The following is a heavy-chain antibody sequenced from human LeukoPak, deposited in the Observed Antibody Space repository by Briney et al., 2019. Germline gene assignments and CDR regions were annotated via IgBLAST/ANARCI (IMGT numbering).Heavy chain of an antibody. J-gene: IGHJ4*02. CDR2: IYSGGST. V-gene: IGHV3-66*01. CDR1: EFSVGSNY. Sequence: QSGGSLRLSCAASEFSVGSNYMTWVRQAPGKGLEWVSLIYSGGSTYYADSVKGRFTISRDNSKNTLYLQMNSLRAEDTAVYYCARDCSSTSCDTDYWGQGTLDTVSS. D-gene: IGHD2-2*01. CDR3: ARDCSSTSCDTDY.